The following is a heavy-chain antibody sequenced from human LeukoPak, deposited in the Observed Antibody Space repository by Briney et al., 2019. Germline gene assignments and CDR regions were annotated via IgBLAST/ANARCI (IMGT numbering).Heavy chain of an antibody. Sequence: PSETLSLTCTVSGGSISSGGYHWSWIRQHPGKGLEWIGYIYYSGSTYYNPSLKSRVTISVDTSKNQFSLKLSSVTAADTAVYYCARERKYYYDSSAMGAFDIWGQGTMVTVSS. CDR1: GGSISSGGYH. D-gene: IGHD3-22*01. CDR3: ARERKYYYDSSAMGAFDI. V-gene: IGHV4-31*03. J-gene: IGHJ3*02. CDR2: IYYSGST.